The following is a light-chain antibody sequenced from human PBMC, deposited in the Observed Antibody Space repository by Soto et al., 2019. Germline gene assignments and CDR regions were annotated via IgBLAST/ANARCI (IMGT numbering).Light chain of an antibody. Sequence: EIEMTQSPATLSVSPGEGATLSCLASHSVDSNLAWYQQKPGQAPRLLIYGASTRPTGIPDRFSGSASGTDFTLTISRLEPEDFAVYYCQQYGSSPLTFGGGTKVDI. CDR1: HSVDSN. V-gene: IGKV3-20*01. CDR3: QQYGSSPLT. J-gene: IGKJ4*01. CDR2: GAS.